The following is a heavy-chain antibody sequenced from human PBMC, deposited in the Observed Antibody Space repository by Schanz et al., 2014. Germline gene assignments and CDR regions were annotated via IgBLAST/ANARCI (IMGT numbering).Heavy chain of an antibody. CDR3: ARDNYYGAGSCAY. V-gene: IGHV3-7*04. D-gene: IGHD3-10*01. CDR1: GFTFSRYW. J-gene: IGHJ4*02. CDR2: IKQDGSEK. Sequence: EVQLVESGGGLVKPGGSLKLSCEGSGFTFSRYWMSWVRQAPGKGLEWVAKIKQDGSEKYYVDAVKGRFTISRDNAKNSMYLHMESLRGEDTAVYYCARDNYYGAGSCAYWGQGTLVTVSS.